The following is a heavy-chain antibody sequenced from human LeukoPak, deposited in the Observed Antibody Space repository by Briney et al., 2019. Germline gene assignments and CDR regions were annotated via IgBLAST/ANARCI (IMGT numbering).Heavy chain of an antibody. D-gene: IGHD4-23*01. CDR2: IWYDGSNK. J-gene: IGHJ6*03. CDR1: GFTFSNYG. V-gene: IGHV3-30*02. CDR3: AKDSGGNQFSYYMDV. Sequence: PGGSLRLSCAASGFTFSNYGIHWVRQAPGKGLEWVAFIWYDGSNKYYADSVKGRFTISRDNSKNTLYLQMNSLRAEDTAVYYCAKDSGGNQFSYYMDVWGKGTTVTDSS.